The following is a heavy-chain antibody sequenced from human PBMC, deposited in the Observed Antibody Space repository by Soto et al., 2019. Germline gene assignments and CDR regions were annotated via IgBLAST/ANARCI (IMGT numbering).Heavy chain of an antibody. CDR1: GFTVSSNY. CDR2: IYSGGST. D-gene: IGHD6-6*01. V-gene: IGHV3-53*01. CDR3: ARDHSSSSYYYYYGMDV. Sequence: EVQLVESGGGLIQPGGSLRLSCAASGFTVSSNYMSWVRQAPGKGLEWVSVIYSGGSTYYADSVKGRFTISRDNSKNTLYLQMNSLRAEDTAVYYCARDHSSSSYYYYYGMDVWGQGTTVTVSS. J-gene: IGHJ6*02.